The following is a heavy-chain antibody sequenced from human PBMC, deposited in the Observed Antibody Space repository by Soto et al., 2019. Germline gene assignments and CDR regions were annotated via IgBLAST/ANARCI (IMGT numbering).Heavy chain of an antibody. CDR3: ARKYLPYYGSGSPYGMDV. CDR2: VNHSGST. Sequence: QVQLQQWGAGLLKPSETLSLTCGVYGGSFSGYYWSWIRQPPGKGLEWIGEVNHSGSTNYNPSLKRRVTISVDTSKNQSSLKLSFVTAADTALYYCARKYLPYYGSGSPYGMDVWGQGTTVTVSS. D-gene: IGHD3-10*01. V-gene: IGHV4-34*01. J-gene: IGHJ6*02. CDR1: GGSFSGYY.